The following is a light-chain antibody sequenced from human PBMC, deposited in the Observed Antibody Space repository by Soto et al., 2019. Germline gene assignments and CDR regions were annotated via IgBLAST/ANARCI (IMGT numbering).Light chain of an antibody. Sequence: QSVLTQPPSASGTPGQRVTISCSGSSSNIGSNTVNLYQQLPGTAPKLLIYSNNQRPSGVPDRFSGSKSGTSASLAISGLQSEDEADYYCAAWDDGLNALVFGGGTKLTVL. V-gene: IGLV1-44*01. CDR3: AAWDDGLNALV. CDR1: SSNIGSNT. CDR2: SNN. J-gene: IGLJ2*01.